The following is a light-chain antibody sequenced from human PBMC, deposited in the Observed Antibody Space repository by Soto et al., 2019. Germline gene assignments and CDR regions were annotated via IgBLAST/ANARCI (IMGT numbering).Light chain of an antibody. J-gene: IGLJ1*01. CDR2: GNN. Sequence: QSALTQSPSVSGAPGQRVSISCTGTSSNIGAGFDVHWYQQLPATAPKLLIYGNNKRPSGVPDRFSGSKSGTSASLAITGLQAEDEADYYCQSSDNNRSGGSVFGTGTKLTVL. CDR1: SSNIGAGFD. CDR3: QSSDNNRSGGSV. V-gene: IGLV1-40*01.